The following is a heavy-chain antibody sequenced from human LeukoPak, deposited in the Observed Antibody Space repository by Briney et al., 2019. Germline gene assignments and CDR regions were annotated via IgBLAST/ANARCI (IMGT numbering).Heavy chain of an antibody. D-gene: IGHD3-3*01. CDR1: GFNFNYYG. J-gene: IGHJ3*02. V-gene: IGHV3-30*02. CDR2: IRYDGSNK. Sequence: GSLRLSCAASGFNFNYYGMHWVRQAPGKGLEWVAFIRYDGSNKYYADSVKGRFTISRDNSKNTLYLQMNSLRAEDTAVYYCAKDLFRAFGIWGQGTMVTVSS. CDR3: AKDLFRAFGI.